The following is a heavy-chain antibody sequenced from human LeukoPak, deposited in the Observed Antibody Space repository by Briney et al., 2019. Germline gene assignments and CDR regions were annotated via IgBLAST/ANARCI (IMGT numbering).Heavy chain of an antibody. CDR3: ATELVATMVDY. V-gene: IGHV1-2*02. J-gene: IGHJ4*02. CDR1: GYTFTGYY. Sequence: ASVTVSCTSSGYTFTGYYMHWVRRAPGQGLEWMGWINPNSGGTKYAQKFQGRVTMTRDTSITTAYLALSRLLCTDQTVSYCATELVATMVDYWGEGALVTVSS. D-gene: IGHD5-12*01. CDR2: INPNSGGT.